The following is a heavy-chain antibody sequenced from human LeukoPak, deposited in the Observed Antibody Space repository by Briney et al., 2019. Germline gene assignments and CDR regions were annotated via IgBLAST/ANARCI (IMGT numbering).Heavy chain of an antibody. CDR2: ISSSNTYI. J-gene: IGHJ4*02. Sequence: GGSLRLSCAASGFTFSRYNMTWVRQAPGKGLEWVSSISSSNTYIYYADSVKGRFTISRDNAKNSLYLQMNSLRAEDTAVYYCAREVGATDYWGQGTLVTVSS. V-gene: IGHV3-21*01. CDR1: GFTFSRYN. D-gene: IGHD1-26*01. CDR3: AREVGATDY.